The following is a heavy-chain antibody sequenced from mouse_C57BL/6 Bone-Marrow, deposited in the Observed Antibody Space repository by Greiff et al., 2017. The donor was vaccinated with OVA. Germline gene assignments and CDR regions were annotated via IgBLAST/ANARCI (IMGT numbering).Heavy chain of an antibody. V-gene: IGHV1-52*01. D-gene: IGHD1-1*02. CDR1: GYTFTSYW. CDR3: ARSHGGYCFDC. CDR2: IDPSDSET. J-gene: IGHJ2*01. Sequence: QVQLQQPGAELVRPGSSVKLSCKASGYTFTSYWMHWVKQRPIQGLEWIGNIDPSDSETHYNQKFKDKATLTVDKSSSTAYMHLSSLTSEDSAVYYCARSHGGYCFDCWGQGTTLTVSS.